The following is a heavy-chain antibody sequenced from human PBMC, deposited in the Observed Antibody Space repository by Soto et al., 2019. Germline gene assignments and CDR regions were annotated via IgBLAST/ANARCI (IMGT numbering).Heavy chain of an antibody. Sequence: EVQLVESGGGLVQRGGSLRLSCAASGFTFSSFSMNWVRQAPGRGLEWISYIGGGGRLISYADSVKGRFAISRDNAQNSLYLQMASLRDEDTAVYYCARDLGWAFDCWGQGTLVTVSS. CDR2: IGGGGRLI. CDR1: GFTFSSFS. J-gene: IGHJ4*02. CDR3: ARDLGWAFDC. V-gene: IGHV3-48*02. D-gene: IGHD6-19*01.